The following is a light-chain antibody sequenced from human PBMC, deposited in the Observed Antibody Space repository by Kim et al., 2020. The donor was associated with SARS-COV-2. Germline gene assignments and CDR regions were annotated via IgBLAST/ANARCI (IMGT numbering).Light chain of an antibody. V-gene: IGLV2-14*03. Sequence: GQSIPITCTGTSSAVDGYNYVSWYQQHPGKAPKLMIYDVTNRPSGVSNRFSGSKSGNTASLTISGLQAADEADYYCSSYTTSSTVVFGGGTQLTVL. CDR1: SSAVDGYNY. J-gene: IGLJ3*02. CDR3: SSYTTSSTVV. CDR2: DVT.